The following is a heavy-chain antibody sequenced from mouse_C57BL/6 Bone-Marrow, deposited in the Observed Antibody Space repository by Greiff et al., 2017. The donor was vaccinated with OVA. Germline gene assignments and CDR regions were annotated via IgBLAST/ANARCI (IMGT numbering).Heavy chain of an antibody. CDR3: ARSAYYSNYGYAMDY. CDR2: IYPGDGDT. CDR1: GYAFSSSW. J-gene: IGHJ4*01. V-gene: IGHV1-82*01. Sequence: QVQLQQSGPELVKPGASVKISCKASGYAFSSSWVNWVKQRPGKGLEWIGRIYPGDGDTNYNGTLKGKATLTPDKSSSTAYMQLSSLTSEDSAVYFCARSAYYSNYGYAMDYWGQGTSVTVSS. D-gene: IGHD2-5*01.